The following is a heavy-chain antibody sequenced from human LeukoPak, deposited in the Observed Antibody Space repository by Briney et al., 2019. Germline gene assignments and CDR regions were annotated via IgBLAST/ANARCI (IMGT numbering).Heavy chain of an antibody. J-gene: IGHJ5*02. CDR1: GGSISSYY. CDR2: IYYSGST. CDR3: ARGYGYYYGDWFDP. D-gene: IGHD3-22*01. V-gene: IGHV4-59*01. Sequence: SETLSLTCTVSGGSISSYYWSWIRQPPGKGLEWIGYIYYSGSTNYNPSLKSRVTISVDTSKNQFSLKLSSVTAADTAVYYCARGYGYYYGDWFDPWGQGTLVTVSS.